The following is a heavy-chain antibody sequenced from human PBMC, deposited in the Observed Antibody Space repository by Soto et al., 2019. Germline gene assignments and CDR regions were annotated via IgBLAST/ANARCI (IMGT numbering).Heavy chain of an antibody. CDR2: IKSKTDGGTT. CDR3: TTGPIVVVDYYGMDV. CDR1: GFTFSNAW. J-gene: IGHJ6*02. Sequence: GGSLRLSCAASGFTFSNAWMSWVRQAPGKGLEWVGRIKSKTDGGTTDYAAPVKGRFTISRDDSKNTLYLQMNSLKTEDTAVYYCTTGPIVVVDYYGMDVWGQGTKVTVSS. D-gene: IGHD2-21*01. V-gene: IGHV3-15*01.